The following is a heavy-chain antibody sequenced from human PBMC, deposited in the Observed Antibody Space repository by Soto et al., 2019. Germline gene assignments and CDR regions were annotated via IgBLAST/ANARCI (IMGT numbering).Heavy chain of an antibody. CDR2: ISAYNGNT. Sequence: ASVKVSCKASGYTFTSYGISWVRQAPGQGLEWMGWISAYNGNTNYAQKLQGRVTMTTDTSTSTAYMELRSLRSDDTAVYYCARAPVGFGELYPSWFDPWGQGTLVTVSS. CDR3: ARAPVGFGELYPSWFDP. V-gene: IGHV1-18*01. CDR1: GYTFTSYG. D-gene: IGHD3-10*01. J-gene: IGHJ5*02.